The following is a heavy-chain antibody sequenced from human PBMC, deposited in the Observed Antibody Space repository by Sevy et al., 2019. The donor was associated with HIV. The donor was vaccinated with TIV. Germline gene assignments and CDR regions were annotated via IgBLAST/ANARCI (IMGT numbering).Heavy chain of an antibody. CDR1: GFALSNYYA. J-gene: IGHJ6*02. V-gene: IGHV3-30-3*01. D-gene: IGHD4-17*01. Sequence: GGSLRLSCAASGFALSNYYAMHWVRQAPGKGLEWVVRISYDGSDKYYADSVKGRFTISRDNFKNTLYLQMNSLTTEDTAVYYCARPRANYVDHYFFYAMDVWGQGTTVTVSS. CDR2: ISYDGSDK. CDR3: ARPRANYVDHYFFYAMDV.